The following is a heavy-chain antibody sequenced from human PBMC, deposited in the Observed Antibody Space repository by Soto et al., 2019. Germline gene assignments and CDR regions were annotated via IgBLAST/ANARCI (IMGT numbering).Heavy chain of an antibody. CDR1: GFTLRNYA. J-gene: IGHJ6*02. CDR3: ARGDREDIAVVIGVRPGEYGVDV. V-gene: IGHV3-30-3*01. CDR2: ISYDGGNK. D-gene: IGHD2-15*01. Sequence: VQLVESGGGVVQPGRSLRLSCAASGFTLRNYAMHWVRQAPGKGLECVAVISYDGGNKFYRDYVKGRFTISRDNSKNTLYLQINSLRYEDTAVYYCARGDREDIAVVIGVRPGEYGVDVWGQGTTVTVSS.